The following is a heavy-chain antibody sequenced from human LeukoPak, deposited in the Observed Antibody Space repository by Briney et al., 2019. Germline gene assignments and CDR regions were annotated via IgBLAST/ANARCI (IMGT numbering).Heavy chain of an antibody. D-gene: IGHD6-13*01. CDR1: GYSFTSYW. Sequence: PGESLKISCKGSGYSFTSYWIGWVRQMPGKGLEWMGIIYPGDSDTRYSPSFQGQVTVSAHKSIRTAYLQCSSLKASDTAMYYCARRQGSWSGGWFDPWGQGTLVTVSS. V-gene: IGHV5-51*01. CDR3: ARRQGSWSGGWFDP. J-gene: IGHJ5*02. CDR2: IYPGDSDT.